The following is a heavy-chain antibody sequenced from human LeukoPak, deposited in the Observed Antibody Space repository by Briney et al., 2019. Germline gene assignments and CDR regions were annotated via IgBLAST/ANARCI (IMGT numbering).Heavy chain of an antibody. V-gene: IGHV3-7*05. CDR3: AREPTYSRGPLQSGLDV. D-gene: IGHD6-19*01. CDR1: GFTFSDYY. J-gene: IGHJ6*02. CDR2: INQDETEE. Sequence: PGGSLRLSCAASGFTFSDYYMSWIRQAPGKGPEWVANINQDETEENYVDSVKGRFTIFRDNAKNSLYLQMHSLRAEDTAVYYCAREPTYSRGPLQSGLDVWGQGTTVTVSS.